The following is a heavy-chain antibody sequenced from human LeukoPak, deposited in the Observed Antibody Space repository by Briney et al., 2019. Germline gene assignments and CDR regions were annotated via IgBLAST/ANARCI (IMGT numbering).Heavy chain of an antibody. J-gene: IGHJ4*02. CDR2: INPSGGST. CDR3: ASTIKVFAGFDY. Sequence: ASVKVSCKASGYTFTSYYMHWVRQAPGQGLEWMGIINPSGGSTSYAQKFQGRVTMTRDTSTSTVYVELSSLRSEDTAVYYCASTIKVFAGFDYWGQGTLVTVSS. D-gene: IGHD3-9*01. V-gene: IGHV1-46*01. CDR1: GYTFTSYY.